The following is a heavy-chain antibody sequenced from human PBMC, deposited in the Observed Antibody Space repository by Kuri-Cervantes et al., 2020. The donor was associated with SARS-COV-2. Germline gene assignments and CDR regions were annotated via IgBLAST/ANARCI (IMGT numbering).Heavy chain of an antibody. CDR2: IGAYNGNT. V-gene: IGHV1-18*01. CDR1: GYTFTSYG. CDR3: ARFTYYGSGSYPNRYYFDY. Sequence: ASVKVSCKASGYTFTSYGISWVRQAPGQGLEWMGWIGAYNGNTNYAQKLQGRVTMTTDTSTSTAYMGLRSLRSDDTAVYYCARFTYYGSGSYPNRYYFDYWGQGTLVTVSS. D-gene: IGHD3-10*01. J-gene: IGHJ4*02.